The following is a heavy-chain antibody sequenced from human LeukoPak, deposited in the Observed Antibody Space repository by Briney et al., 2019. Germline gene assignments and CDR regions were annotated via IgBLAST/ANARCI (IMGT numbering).Heavy chain of an antibody. CDR1: GGSISSSSCY. D-gene: IGHD6-19*01. CDR3: ARPRTRLAWFDP. J-gene: IGHJ5*02. Sequence: RPSETLSLTCTVSGGSISSSSCYWGWIRQPPGKGLEWIGSIYYSGSTYYNPSLKSRVTISVDTSKNQFSLKLRSVTAADTAVYYCARPRTRLAWFDPWGQGTLVTVSS. V-gene: IGHV4-39*01. CDR2: IYYSGST.